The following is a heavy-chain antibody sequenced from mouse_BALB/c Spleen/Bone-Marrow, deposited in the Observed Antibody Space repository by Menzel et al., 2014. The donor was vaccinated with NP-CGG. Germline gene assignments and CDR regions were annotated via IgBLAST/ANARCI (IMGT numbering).Heavy chain of an antibody. D-gene: IGHD2-4*01. CDR2: IDPSDSYT. V-gene: IGHV1S127*01. CDR1: GYTFTSYW. J-gene: IGHJ2*01. CDR3: TMDDYDGGYYFDY. Sequence: VQLQQSGAELVKPGASVKMSCKASGYTFTSYWMHWVKQRPGQGLEWIGTIDPSDSYTSYNQKFKGKAPLTVDTSSSTAYMQLSSLTSEDSAVYYCTMDDYDGGYYFDYWGQGTTLTVSS.